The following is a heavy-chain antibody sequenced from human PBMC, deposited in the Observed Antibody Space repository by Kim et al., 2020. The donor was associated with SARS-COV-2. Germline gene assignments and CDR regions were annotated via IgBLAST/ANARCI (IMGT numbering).Heavy chain of an antibody. V-gene: IGHV3-15*01. CDR2: IKSKTDGGTT. J-gene: IGHJ4*02. Sequence: GGSLRLSCAASGFTFSNAWMSWVRQAPGKGLEWVGRIKSKTDGGTTDYATPVKGRFTISRDDSKNTLYLQMNSLKTEDTAVYYCTTDSGYSDFWGGRGFDYWGQGTLVTVSS. D-gene: IGHD3-3*01. CDR3: TTDSGYSDFWGGRGFDY. CDR1: GFTFSNAW.